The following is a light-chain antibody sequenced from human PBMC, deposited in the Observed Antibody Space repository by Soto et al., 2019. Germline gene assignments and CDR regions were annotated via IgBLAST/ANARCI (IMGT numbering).Light chain of an antibody. J-gene: IGKJ1*01. CDR3: QQSYSAPWT. CDR1: QSISTY. Sequence: DIQMTQSPSSLAASVGARVTITCRASQSISTYLNWYQQKPGKAPKVLIFDASRLQSGVASRFSGSGSGTDFTLTISSLQPEDSATCYCQQSYSAPWTFGQGTKVQVK. V-gene: IGKV1-39*01. CDR2: DAS.